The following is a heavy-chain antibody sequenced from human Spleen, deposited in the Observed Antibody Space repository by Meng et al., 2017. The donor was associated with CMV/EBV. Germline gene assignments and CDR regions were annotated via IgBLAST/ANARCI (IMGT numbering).Heavy chain of an antibody. V-gene: IGHV3-11*01. CDR1: GFTFSDYY. D-gene: IGHD1-26*01. CDR3: AKFPSLVGTTREVGY. Sequence: GESLKISCAASGFTFSDYYFSWIRQPPGKWLEWSSYISSSGSTIYADSVKGRFTISRDNAKNTLYLQMNSLRAEDTAVYYCAKFPSLVGTTREVGYWGQGTLVTVSS. J-gene: IGHJ4*02. CDR2: ISSSGSTI.